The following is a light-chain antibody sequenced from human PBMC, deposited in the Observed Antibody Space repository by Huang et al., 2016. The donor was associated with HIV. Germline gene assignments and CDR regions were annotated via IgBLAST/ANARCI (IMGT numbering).Light chain of an antibody. J-gene: IGKJ2*01. Sequence: EIVMTQSPATLSVSPGERGTLSCRASQSVTSNLAWYQQKSGQAPRLLIYGASTRATGIPARFSGSGSGTEFTLTISSLQSEDFALYYCQQYNNWPPYTFGPGTKLEI. CDR2: GAS. CDR1: QSVTSN. CDR3: QQYNNWPPYT. V-gene: IGKV3-15*01.